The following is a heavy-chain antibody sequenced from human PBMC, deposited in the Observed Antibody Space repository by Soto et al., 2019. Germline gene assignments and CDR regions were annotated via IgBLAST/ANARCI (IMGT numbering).Heavy chain of an antibody. CDR1: GYTFTSYG. Sequence: QVQLVQSGAEVKKPGASVKVSCKASGYTFTSYGISWVRQAPGQGLEWMGWISAYNGNTNYAQKLQDRVTMTTDTSTSTAYMELRSLRSDDTAVYYCARSFTMVRGVMRRKGCMDVWGQGTTVTVSS. J-gene: IGHJ6*02. D-gene: IGHD3-10*01. CDR3: ARSFTMVRGVMRRKGCMDV. CDR2: ISAYNGNT. V-gene: IGHV1-18*01.